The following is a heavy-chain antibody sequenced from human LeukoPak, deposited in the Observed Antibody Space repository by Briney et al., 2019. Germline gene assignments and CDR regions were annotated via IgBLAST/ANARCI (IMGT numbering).Heavy chain of an antibody. D-gene: IGHD3-9*01. V-gene: IGHV4-30-4*01. J-gene: IGHJ3*02. CDR3: ARYHGRPSYYDILTGLVAFDI. CDR1: GGSIGSGDYY. Sequence: SETLSLTCTVSGGSIGSGDYYWSWIRQPPGKGLEWIGYIYYSGSTYYNPSLKSRVTISVDTSKNQFSLKLSSVTAADTAVYYCARYHGRPSYYDILTGLVAFDIWGQGTMVTVSS. CDR2: IYYSGST.